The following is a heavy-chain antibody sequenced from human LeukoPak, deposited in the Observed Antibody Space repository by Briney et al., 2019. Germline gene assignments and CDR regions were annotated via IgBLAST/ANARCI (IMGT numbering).Heavy chain of an antibody. CDR3: ARGVRGYSGYGSGGMDV. J-gene: IGHJ6*02. CDR1: GYTFTSYY. Sequence: HWASAKVSCKASGYTFTSYYMHWVRQAPGQGLEWMGIINPSGGSTSYAQKFQGRVTMTRDTSTSTVYMELSSLRSEDTAVYYCARGVRGYSGYGSGGMDVWGQGTTVTVSS. D-gene: IGHD5-12*01. V-gene: IGHV1-46*01. CDR2: INPSGGST.